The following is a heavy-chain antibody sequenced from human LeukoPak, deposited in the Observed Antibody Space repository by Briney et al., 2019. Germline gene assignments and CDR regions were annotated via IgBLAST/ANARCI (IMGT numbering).Heavy chain of an antibody. V-gene: IGHV1-2*06. CDR3: ARDVSVAGPTLFDY. J-gene: IGHJ4*02. CDR1: GYTFTGYY. Sequence: DSVKVSCKASGYTFTGYYMHWVRQAPGQGLEWMGRINPNSGGTNYAQKFQGRVTMTRDTSISTAYMELSRLRSDDTAVYYCARDVSVAGPTLFDYWGQGTLVTVSS. D-gene: IGHD6-19*01. CDR2: INPNSGGT.